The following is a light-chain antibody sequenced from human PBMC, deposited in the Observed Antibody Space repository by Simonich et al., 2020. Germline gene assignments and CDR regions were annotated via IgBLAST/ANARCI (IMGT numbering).Light chain of an antibody. CDR2: LNSGGSH. Sequence: QLVLTQSPSASASLGASVKLTCTLSSGHSSYAIAWPQPQPEKGPRYLMKLNSGGSHSKGDGIPDRFSGSSSGAERYHTISSLQSEDEADYYCQTWGTGINWVFGGGTKLTVL. CDR3: QTWGTGINWV. J-gene: IGLJ3*02. V-gene: IGLV4-69*01. CDR1: SGHSSYA.